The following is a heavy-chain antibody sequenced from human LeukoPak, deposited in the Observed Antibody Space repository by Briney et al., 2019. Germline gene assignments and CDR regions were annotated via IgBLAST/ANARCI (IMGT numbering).Heavy chain of an antibody. D-gene: IGHD1-7*01. Sequence: SETLSLTCTVFGGSISSYYWSWIRQPPGKGLEWIGYIYYSGSTNYNPSLKSRVTISVDTSKNQFSLKLNSVTAADTAVYYCARHPSVNYFDPWGQGTLVTVSS. CDR3: ARHPSVNYFDP. V-gene: IGHV4-59*08. J-gene: IGHJ5*02. CDR2: IYYSGST. CDR1: GGSISSYY.